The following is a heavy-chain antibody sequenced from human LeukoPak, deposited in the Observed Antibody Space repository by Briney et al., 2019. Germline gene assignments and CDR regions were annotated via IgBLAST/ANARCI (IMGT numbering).Heavy chain of an antibody. D-gene: IGHD3-10*01. CDR2: IYYTGGST. J-gene: IGHJ4*02. V-gene: IGHV4-59*01. CDR1: GGSINNYY. CDR3: ATYLFRGATHYFDY. Sequence: SETLSLTCTVSGGSINNYYWSWIRQPPGKGLEWLAYIYYTGGSTNYNPSLKSRVTIPVDTSNNQFSLKLSSVTAADTAVYYCATYLFRGATHYFDYWGQGILVTVSS.